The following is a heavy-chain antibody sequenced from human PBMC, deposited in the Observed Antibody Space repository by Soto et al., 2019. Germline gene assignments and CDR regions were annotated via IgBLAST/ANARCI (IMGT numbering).Heavy chain of an antibody. CDR2: ILPTGGT. Sequence: QLQLQESGSRLVKPSQTLSLTCAVSGGSISGGGFSWSWIRQPPGKGLEWIGYILPTGGTQYNPSLKSRVSMSVDKSKNQFSLHLTSVTAADTAVYYCARLQSGEGFDYWGQGALVTVSS. D-gene: IGHD1-1*01. V-gene: IGHV4-30-2*01. CDR1: GGSISGGGFS. CDR3: ARLQSGEGFDY. J-gene: IGHJ4*02.